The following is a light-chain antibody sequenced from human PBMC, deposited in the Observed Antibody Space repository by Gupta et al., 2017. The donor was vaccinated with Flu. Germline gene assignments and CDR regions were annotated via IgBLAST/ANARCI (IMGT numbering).Light chain of an antibody. CDR2: EDK. J-gene: IGLJ2*01. CDR1: KLGEKY. Sequence: SHYLNQPPSVSVSPGQTATISCSGEKLGEKYVCWYQQKTGQSPVVIIYEDKKRPSGTPDRFSGSNSGNLATLTISGTQPVDEADYYCQAWDTSIHVFFGGGTKLTVL. V-gene: IGLV3-1*01. CDR3: QAWDTSIHVF.